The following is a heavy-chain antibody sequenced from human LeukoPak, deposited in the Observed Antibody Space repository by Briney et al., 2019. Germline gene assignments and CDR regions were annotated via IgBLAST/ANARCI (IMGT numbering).Heavy chain of an antibody. J-gene: IGHJ4*02. CDR3: AASSGYPLSY. D-gene: IGHD3-22*01. V-gene: IGHV4-34*01. CDR1: GGSFSGYY. CDR2: INHSGST. Sequence: SETLSLTCAVYGGSFSGYYWSWIRQPPGKGLEWIGEINHSGSTNYNPSLKSRVTISVDTSKNQFSLKLSSVTAADTAVYYCAASSGYPLSYWGQGTLVTVSS.